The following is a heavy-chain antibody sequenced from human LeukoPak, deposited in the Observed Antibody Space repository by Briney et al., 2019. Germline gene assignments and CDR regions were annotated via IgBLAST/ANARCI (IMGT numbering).Heavy chain of an antibody. Sequence: PSETLSLTCSVSGYSISSGFYWGWIRQPPGKGLEWIGEINHSGSTNYNPSLKSRVTISVDTSKNQFSLKLSSVTAADTAVYYCARGHTIFGVVTTYYFDYWGQGTLVTVSS. D-gene: IGHD3-3*01. J-gene: IGHJ4*02. CDR3: ARGHTIFGVVTTYYFDY. CDR1: GYSISSGFY. V-gene: IGHV4-38-2*02. CDR2: INHSGST.